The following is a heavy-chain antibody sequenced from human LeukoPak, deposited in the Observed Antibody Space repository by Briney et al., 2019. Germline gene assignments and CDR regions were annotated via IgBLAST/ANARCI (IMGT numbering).Heavy chain of an antibody. Sequence: SVKVSCKASGFTFTSSAVQWVRQARGQRLEWTGWIVVGSGNTNYAQKFQERVTITRDMSTSTAYMELSSLRPEDTAVYYCAAIFENSGSYSDDAFDIWGQGTMVTVSS. CDR3: AAIFENSGSYSDDAFDI. J-gene: IGHJ3*02. CDR1: GFTFTSSA. CDR2: IVVGSGNT. D-gene: IGHD3-10*01. V-gene: IGHV1-58*01.